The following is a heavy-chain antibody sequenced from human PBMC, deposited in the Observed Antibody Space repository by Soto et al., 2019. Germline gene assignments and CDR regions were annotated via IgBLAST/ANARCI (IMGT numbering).Heavy chain of an antibody. Sequence: SETLSLTCAVYGGSFSGYYWSWIRQPPGNGLEKIGEINHSGNTKYNPSLKSRVTISSDTSKDQFSLKLTSMTAADTAVYYCARGHYDFWSGYFATIDYWGQGTLVTVSS. CDR1: GGSFSGYY. J-gene: IGHJ4*02. D-gene: IGHD3-3*01. V-gene: IGHV4-34*01. CDR3: ARGHYDFWSGYFATIDY. CDR2: INHSGNT.